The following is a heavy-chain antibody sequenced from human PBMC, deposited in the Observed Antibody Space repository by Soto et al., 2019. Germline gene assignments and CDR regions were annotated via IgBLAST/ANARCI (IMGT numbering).Heavy chain of an antibody. CDR3: AIPNSRKYGDYPIGAFDI. J-gene: IGHJ3*02. Sequence: SETLSLTCTVSGGSITSYYWSWIRQPPGKGLEWIAYIHYSGSTNYNPSLKSRVTISVDTSKNQLSLQLSSVTAADTAVYYCAIPNSRKYGDYPIGAFDIWGQGTMVTVSS. V-gene: IGHV4-59*08. CDR2: IHYSGST. D-gene: IGHD4-17*01. CDR1: GGSITSYY.